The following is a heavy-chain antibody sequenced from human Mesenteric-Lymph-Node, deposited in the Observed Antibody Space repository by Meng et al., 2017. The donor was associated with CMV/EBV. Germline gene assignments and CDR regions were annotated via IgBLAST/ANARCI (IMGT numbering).Heavy chain of an antibody. CDR1: GYTFISYG. CDR3: ARYDFWSGSDYFDY. V-gene: IGHV1-18*01. J-gene: IGHJ4*02. Sequence: ASVKVSCKASGYTFISYGISWVRQAPGQGLEWMGWISAYNGNTNYAQKLQGRVTMTTDTSTSTAYMELRSLRSDDTAVYYCARYDFWSGSDYFDYWGQGTLVTASS. CDR2: ISAYNGNT. D-gene: IGHD3-3*01.